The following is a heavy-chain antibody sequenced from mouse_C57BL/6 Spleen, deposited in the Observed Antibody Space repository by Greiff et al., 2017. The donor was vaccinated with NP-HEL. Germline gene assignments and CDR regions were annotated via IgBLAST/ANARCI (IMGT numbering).Heavy chain of an antibody. V-gene: IGHV1-72*01. Sequence: QVQLQQPGAELVKPGASVKLSCKASGYTFTSYWMHWVKQRPGRGLEWIGRIDPNSGGTKYNEKFKSKATLTVDKPSSTAYMQLSSLTSEDSAVYYCARSIITTVVATGRNYFDYWGQGTTLTVSS. CDR2: IDPNSGGT. CDR3: ARSIITTVVATGRNYFDY. CDR1: GYTFTSYW. J-gene: IGHJ2*01. D-gene: IGHD1-1*01.